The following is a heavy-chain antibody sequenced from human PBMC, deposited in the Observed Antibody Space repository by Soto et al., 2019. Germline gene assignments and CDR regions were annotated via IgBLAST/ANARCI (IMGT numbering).Heavy chain of an antibody. CDR2: IFESGAT. Sequence: PSETLSLTCAVSGGSISSSSWWSWVRQSPGKGLEWIGEIFESGATNYNPSLKSRLTMSVDKSKNQFSLNLRPLTAADTAVYFCTTSHAGELNNWGQGTLVTVSS. CDR3: TTSHAGELNN. V-gene: IGHV4-4*02. CDR1: GGSISSSSW. D-gene: IGHD1-7*01. J-gene: IGHJ4*02.